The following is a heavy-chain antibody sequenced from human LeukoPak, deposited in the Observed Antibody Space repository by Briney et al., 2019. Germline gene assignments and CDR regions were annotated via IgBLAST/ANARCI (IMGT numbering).Heavy chain of an antibody. CDR2: IYYSGST. J-gene: IGHJ2*01. Sequence: SETLSLTYTVSGGSISSYYWSWLRPPPGKGLEWIGFIYYSGSTNYNPSLKSRVTISVDTSKNQFSLKLSSVTAADTAVYYCARDLTYYYDSSGYYEHFDLWGRGTLVPVSS. V-gene: IGHV4-59*01. CDR3: ARDLTYYYDSSGYYEHFDL. CDR1: GGSISSYY. D-gene: IGHD3-22*01.